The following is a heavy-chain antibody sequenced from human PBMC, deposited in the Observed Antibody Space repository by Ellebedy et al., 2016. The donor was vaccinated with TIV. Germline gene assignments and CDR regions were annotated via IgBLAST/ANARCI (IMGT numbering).Heavy chain of an antibody. CDR2: ISAYNGNT. J-gene: IGHJ4*02. V-gene: IGHV1-18*04. CDR1: GYTFTDYH. D-gene: IGHD6-6*01. Sequence: AASVKVSCKTSGYTFTDYHIHWMRQAPGQGLEWMGWISAYNGNTNYAQKLQGRVTMTTDTSTSTAYMELRSLRSDDTAVYYCARGQLAEDYWGQGTLVTVSS. CDR3: ARGQLAEDY.